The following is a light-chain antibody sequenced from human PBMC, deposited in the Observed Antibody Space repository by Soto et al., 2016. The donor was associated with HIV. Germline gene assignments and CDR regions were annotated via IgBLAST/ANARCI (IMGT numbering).Light chain of an antibody. V-gene: IGLV3-21*03. CDR3: QVWDSSSDHPV. CDR2: DDS. CDR1: NIGRKG. J-gene: IGLJ2*01. Sequence: SYELTQPPSVSVAPGKTARITCGGNNIGRKGVHWYQQKPGQAPVLVVYDDSDRPSGIPERFSGSNSGNTATLTISRVEAGDEADYCCQVWDSSSDHPVFGGGTKLTVL.